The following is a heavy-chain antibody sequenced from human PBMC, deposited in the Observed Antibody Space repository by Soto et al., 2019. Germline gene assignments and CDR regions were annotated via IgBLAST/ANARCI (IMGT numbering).Heavy chain of an antibody. J-gene: IGHJ6*02. CDR2: ISGYNGDT. CDR3: AKNGQPPYYFYGLDV. Sequence: QGHLVQSGAEVKKPGASVKVSCKASGYTFTRYGISWVRQAPGQGLEWMGWISGYNGDTNYAQNLQDRVTMPIDTSTKTAYMELRSLISDDTAVYYCAKNGQPPYYFYGLDVWGQGTTVNVS. CDR1: GYTFTRYG. V-gene: IGHV1-18*01. D-gene: IGHD2-8*01.